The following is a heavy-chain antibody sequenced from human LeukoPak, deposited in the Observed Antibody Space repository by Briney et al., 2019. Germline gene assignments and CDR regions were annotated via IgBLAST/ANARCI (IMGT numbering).Heavy chain of an antibody. CDR1: GFTFSSYG. CDR3: AKGDSIAARGGLDY. J-gene: IGHJ4*02. CDR2: ISGSGGST. Sequence: GGSLRLSCAASGFTFSSYGMSWVRQPPGKGLEWVSAISGSGGSTYYADSVKGRFTISRDNSKNTLYLQMNSLRAEDTAVYYCAKGDSIAARGGLDYWGQGTLVTVSS. D-gene: IGHD6-6*01. V-gene: IGHV3-23*01.